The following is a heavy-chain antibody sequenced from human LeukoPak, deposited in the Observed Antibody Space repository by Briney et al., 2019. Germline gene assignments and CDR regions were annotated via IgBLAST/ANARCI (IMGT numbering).Heavy chain of an antibody. Sequence: GGSLRLSCAAYGFPFSSYWMGWVRQAPGKGLEWVASIKQDGSEKYYVDSVKGRFTISRDNAKNSLYLQMNSLRAEDTALYYCARAPGEGWFDPWGQGTLVTVSS. CDR2: IKQDGSEK. J-gene: IGHJ5*02. CDR1: GFPFSSYW. CDR3: ARAPGEGWFDP. V-gene: IGHV3-7*01. D-gene: IGHD4-17*01.